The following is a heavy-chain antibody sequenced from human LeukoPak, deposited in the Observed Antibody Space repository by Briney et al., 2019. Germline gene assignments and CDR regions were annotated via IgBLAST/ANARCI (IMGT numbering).Heavy chain of an antibody. CDR2: ISGSGGRT. Sequence: GGTLRLSCAASGFTFSRYGMSWVRQAPGKGLEWVSAISGSGGRTYYADSVKGRFTISRDNSKNTLYLQMNSLRAEDTAVYYCAKEDYYDSSGYYYRGFDYWGQGTLVTVSS. CDR3: AKEDYYDSSGYYYRGFDY. J-gene: IGHJ4*02. CDR1: GFTFSRYG. V-gene: IGHV3-23*01. D-gene: IGHD3-22*01.